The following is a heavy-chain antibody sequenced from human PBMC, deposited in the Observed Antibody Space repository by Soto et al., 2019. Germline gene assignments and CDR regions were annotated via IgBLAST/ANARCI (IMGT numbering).Heavy chain of an antibody. CDR2: IYYSGST. CDR1: GGSISSYY. J-gene: IGHJ4*02. V-gene: IGHV4-59*01. CDR3: ARSAVAGDFDY. D-gene: IGHD6-19*01. Sequence: QVQLQESGPGLVKPSETLSLTCTVSGGSISSYYWRWIRQPPGKGLEWIGYIYYSGSTNYNPSLKSRVTISVDTSKNQFSLKLSSVTAADTAVYYCARSAVAGDFDYWGQGTLVTVSS.